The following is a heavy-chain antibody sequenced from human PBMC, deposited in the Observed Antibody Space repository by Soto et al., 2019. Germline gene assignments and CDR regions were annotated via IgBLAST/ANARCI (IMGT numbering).Heavy chain of an antibody. CDR3: ARGGDFWSCSPPYYYYGMDV. Sequence: QVQLVESGGGVVQPGRSLRLSCAASGFTFSSYAMHWVRQAPGKGLEWVAVISYDGSNKYYADYVKGRFTISRDNSKNTLYLQMNGLRAEDTAVYYCARGGDFWSCSPPYYYYGMDVWGQGTTVTVSS. V-gene: IGHV3-30-3*01. D-gene: IGHD3-3*01. J-gene: IGHJ6*02. CDR2: ISYDGSNK. CDR1: GFTFSSYA.